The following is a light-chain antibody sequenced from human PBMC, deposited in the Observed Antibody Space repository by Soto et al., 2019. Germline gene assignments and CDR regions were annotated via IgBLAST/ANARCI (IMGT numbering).Light chain of an antibody. V-gene: IGKV3-15*01. J-gene: IGKJ3*01. Sequence: EIVMTQSPATLSVSPGERATLSCGASQSISNKLAWYQQKPGQAPRLLIYGASTRATGVPARFSGSGSGTDFTLTISSLQSEDFAVYYCQQYGRSPGLFTFGPGTRVDIK. CDR3: QQYGRSPGLFT. CDR2: GAS. CDR1: QSISNK.